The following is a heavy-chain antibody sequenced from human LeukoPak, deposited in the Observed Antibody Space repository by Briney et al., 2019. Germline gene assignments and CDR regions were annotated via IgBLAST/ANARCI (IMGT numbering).Heavy chain of an antibody. CDR1: GGSISSSSYY. Sequence: PSETLSLTCTVSGGSISSSSYYWGWIRQPQGKGLEWIGSIYYSGSTYYNPSLKSRVTISVDTSKNQFSLKLSSVTAADTAVYYCASPPARITIFGVVTPEHYYYYMDVWGKGTTVTVSS. V-gene: IGHV4-39*01. D-gene: IGHD3-3*01. CDR3: ASPPARITIFGVVTPEHYYYYMDV. CDR2: IYYSGST. J-gene: IGHJ6*03.